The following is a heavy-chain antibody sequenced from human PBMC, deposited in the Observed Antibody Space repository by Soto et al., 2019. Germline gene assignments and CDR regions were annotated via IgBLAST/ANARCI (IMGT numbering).Heavy chain of an antibody. V-gene: IGHV3-21*01. J-gene: IGHJ5*02. Sequence: PEGSLRLSCACAGVTFTSDMVKWVRQAPGKGLEGVASISSGSTYIYYADALKGRFTISRDEAKNSVYLQMNSLRDEDTAVYYCVRDSLMRTSWGQGARVTVSS. CDR3: VRDSLMRTS. CDR2: ISSGSTYI. CDR1: GVTFTSDM. D-gene: IGHD2-8*01.